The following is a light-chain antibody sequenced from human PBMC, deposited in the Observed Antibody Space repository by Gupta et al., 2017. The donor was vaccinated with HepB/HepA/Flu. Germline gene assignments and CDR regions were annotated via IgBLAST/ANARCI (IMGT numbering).Light chain of an antibody. Sequence: SSELTQDPAVSVALGQTVRITCQGDSVRRFYASWYQRKPGQAPILVIYGKNNRPSGIPDRFSGYNSGNIAYLTITAAQAEDEADDYCNSRDSSGNHVVFGGGTKLTVL. CDR1: SVRRFY. V-gene: IGLV3-19*01. J-gene: IGLJ2*01. CDR2: GKN. CDR3: NSRDSSGNHVV.